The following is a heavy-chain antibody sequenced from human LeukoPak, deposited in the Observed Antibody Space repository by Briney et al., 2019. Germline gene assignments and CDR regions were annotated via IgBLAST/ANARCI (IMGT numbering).Heavy chain of an antibody. V-gene: IGHV1-2*02. CDR2: INPNSGGT. D-gene: IGHD6-6*01. Sequence: ASVKVSCKASGYTFTDYYIHWVRQAPGQGLEWMGWINPNSGGTNSAQKFQGRVTMTRDTPISTAYMDLSRLRSDDTAVYYCAREAPYSTSSDWFDPWGQGTLVTVSS. CDR3: AREAPYSTSSDWFDP. CDR1: GYTFTDYY. J-gene: IGHJ5*02.